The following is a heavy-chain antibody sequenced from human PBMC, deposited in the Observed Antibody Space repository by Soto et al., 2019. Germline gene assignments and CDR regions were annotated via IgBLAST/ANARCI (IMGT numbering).Heavy chain of an antibody. CDR3: TSAVRNYDSSGYYLLFDC. Sequence: PGGSLRLSCTASGFTFGDYAMSWFRQAPGKGLEWVGFIRSKAYGGTTEYAASVKGRFTISRDDSKSIAYLQMNSLKTEDTAVYYCTSAVRNYDSSGYYLLFDCWGQGTLVTVSS. CDR1: GFTFGDYA. J-gene: IGHJ4*02. D-gene: IGHD3-22*01. CDR2: IRSKAYGGTT. V-gene: IGHV3-49*03.